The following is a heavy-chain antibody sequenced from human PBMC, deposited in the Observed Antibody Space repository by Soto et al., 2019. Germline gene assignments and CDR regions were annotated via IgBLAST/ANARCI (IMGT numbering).Heavy chain of an antibody. CDR3: ASGDYGFWSGPGGGMDV. Sequence: QVQLVQSGAEVKKPGSSVKVSCKASGGTFSSYAISWVRQAPGQGLEWMGGIIPIFGTANYAQKFQGRVTITADESTSTAYMELSSLRSEDTAVYYCASGDYGFWSGPGGGMDVWGQGTTVTVSS. J-gene: IGHJ6*02. CDR2: IIPIFGTA. D-gene: IGHD3-3*01. V-gene: IGHV1-69*12. CDR1: GGTFSSYA.